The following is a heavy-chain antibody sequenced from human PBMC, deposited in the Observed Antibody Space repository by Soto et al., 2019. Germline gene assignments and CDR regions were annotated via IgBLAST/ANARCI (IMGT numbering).Heavy chain of an antibody. CDR3: ARLVYDSRLDYLYFDH. Sequence: SSETLSLTCDVSGVSISSGNWWSWVRQPPGKGLEWIAEVYNDGSANYHPSLESRATISVDRSKNQFSLRLSSVTAADTGKYYCARLVYDSRLDYLYFDHWGREHWSPSPQ. J-gene: IGHJ4*02. CDR2: VYNDGSA. D-gene: IGHD3-22*01. V-gene: IGHV4-4*02. CDR1: GVSISSGNW.